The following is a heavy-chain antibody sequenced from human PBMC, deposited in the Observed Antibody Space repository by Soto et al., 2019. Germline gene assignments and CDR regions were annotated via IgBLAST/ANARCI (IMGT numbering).Heavy chain of an antibody. CDR3: ARDLWSPLSGSYYVHYGMDV. CDR2: ISSSSSYI. D-gene: IGHD1-26*01. Sequence: EGSLGLSCEASGLTFSSNSMNWVRQAPGKGLECVSSISSSSSYIYYADSVKGRFTISRDNAKNSLYLQMNSLRAEDTAVYYCARDLWSPLSGSYYVHYGMDVWGQVPTVTFSS. J-gene: IGHJ6*02. V-gene: IGHV3-21*01. CDR1: GLTFSSNS.